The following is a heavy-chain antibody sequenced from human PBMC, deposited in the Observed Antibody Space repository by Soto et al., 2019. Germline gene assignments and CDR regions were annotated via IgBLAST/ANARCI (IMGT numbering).Heavy chain of an antibody. Sequence: KPSETLSLTCAVYGGSFSGYYWSWIRQPPGKGPEWIGEINHSGSTNYNPSLKSRVTISVDTSKNQFSLKLSSVTAADTAVYYCARVKGYCSGGSCINWFDPWGQGTLVTVSS. V-gene: IGHV4-34*01. CDR2: INHSGST. D-gene: IGHD2-15*01. J-gene: IGHJ5*02. CDR1: GGSFSGYY. CDR3: ARVKGYCSGGSCINWFDP.